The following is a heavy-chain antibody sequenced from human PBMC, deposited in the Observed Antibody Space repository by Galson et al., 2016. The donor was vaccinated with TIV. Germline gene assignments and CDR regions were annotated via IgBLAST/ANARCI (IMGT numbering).Heavy chain of an antibody. CDR1: GFTSSSYG. D-gene: IGHD3-16*02. CDR3: ARVDKSYHMDV. CDR2: ISYDGSDK. Sequence: LRLSCAASGFTSSSYGLHWVRQAPGRGLEWVAFISYDGSDKNYAEALKGRFTISRDKSKNTLYLQMNSLRAEDTALYYCARVDKSYHMDVWGKGTTVTVSS. V-gene: IGHV3-30*03. J-gene: IGHJ6*03.